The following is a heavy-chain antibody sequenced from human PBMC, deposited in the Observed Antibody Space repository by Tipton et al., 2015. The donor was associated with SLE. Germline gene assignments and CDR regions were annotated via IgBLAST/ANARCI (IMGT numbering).Heavy chain of an antibody. V-gene: IGHV3-48*03. CDR2: ISSSGNTI. CDR1: GFTFSSYE. Sequence: SLRLSCAASGFTFSSYEINWVRQAPGKGLEWVSYISSSGNTISYADSVKGRFTISRDNAKNSLYLQMNSLRAEDTAVYYCAREDSGPLDYWGRGTLVAVSS. D-gene: IGHD2-8*02. CDR3: AREDSGPLDY. J-gene: IGHJ4*02.